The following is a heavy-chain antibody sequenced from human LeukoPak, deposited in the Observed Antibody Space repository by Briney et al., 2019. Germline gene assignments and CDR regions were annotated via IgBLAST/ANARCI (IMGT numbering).Heavy chain of an antibody. D-gene: IGHD1-26*01. V-gene: IGHV3-23*01. CDR1: GFTFSSYA. CDR3: AKDRVGIVGATEGFDY. J-gene: IGHJ4*02. CDR2: ISGSGGST. Sequence: PGGSLRLSCAASGFTFSSYAMSWVRQAPGKGLEWVSAISGSGGSTYYADSVKGRFTISRDNSKNTLYLQMNSLRAEDTAVYYCAKDRVGIVGATEGFDYWGQGTLVTVSS.